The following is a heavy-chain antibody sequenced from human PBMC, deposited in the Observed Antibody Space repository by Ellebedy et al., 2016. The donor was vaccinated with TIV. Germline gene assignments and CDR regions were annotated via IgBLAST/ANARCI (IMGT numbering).Heavy chain of an antibody. D-gene: IGHD6-13*01. CDR1: GFTFSDYY. CDR2: ISSSGSTI. V-gene: IGHV3-11*01. J-gene: IGHJ4*02. Sequence: PGGSLRLSCAAAGFTFSDYYMSWIRQAPGKGLEWVSYISSSGSTIYNADSVKGRFTISRDNANNALYLQMNSLRVEDTAVYYCARWGISAIAAARVGIDYWGQGILVTVSP. CDR3: ARWGISAIAAARVGIDY.